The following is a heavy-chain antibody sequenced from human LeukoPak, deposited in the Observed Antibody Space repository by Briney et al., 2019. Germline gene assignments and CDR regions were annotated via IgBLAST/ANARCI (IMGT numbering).Heavy chain of an antibody. V-gene: IGHV3-30*02. CDR1: GFTFSRYG. D-gene: IGHD6-13*01. Sequence: PGGSLRLSCAVSGFTFSRYGIHWVRQVPGKGLEWMTFLPNAGRKRFYADSVEGRFTISRDNSKNTLYLQMNSLRAEDTAVYYCAREGAAAGTWFDYWGQGTLVTVSS. CDR2: LPNAGRKR. CDR3: AREGAAAGTWFDY. J-gene: IGHJ4*02.